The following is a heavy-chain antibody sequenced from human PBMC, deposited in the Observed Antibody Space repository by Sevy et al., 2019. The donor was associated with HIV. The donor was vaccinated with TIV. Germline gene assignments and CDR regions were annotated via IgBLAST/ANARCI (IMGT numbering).Heavy chain of an antibody. CDR1: GFTSSSYA. Sequence: GGSLRLSCAASGFTSSSYAMHWVRQAPGKGLEWVAVISYDGSNKYYADSVKGRFTISRDNSKNTLYLQMNSLRAEDTAVYYCARDREDYGDYTRGNYYYYYGMDVWGQGTTVTVSS. D-gene: IGHD4-17*01. J-gene: IGHJ6*02. CDR3: ARDREDYGDYTRGNYYYYYGMDV. V-gene: IGHV3-30-3*01. CDR2: ISYDGSNK.